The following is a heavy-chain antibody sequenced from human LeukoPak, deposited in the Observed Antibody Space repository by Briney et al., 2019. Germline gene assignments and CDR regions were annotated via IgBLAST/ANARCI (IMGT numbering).Heavy chain of an antibody. CDR3: ATYYYDSLY. CDR1: GFTFSDYY. V-gene: IGHV3-11*04. CDR2: ITSSGDDI. Sequence: TPGGSLRLSCAASGFTFSDYYMSWIRQAPGKGLEWVAYITSSGDDIYYAESVKGRFTISRDNAKNSLYLQMNSLRAEDTAVYYCATYYYDSLYWGQGTLVTVSS. J-gene: IGHJ4*02. D-gene: IGHD3-22*01.